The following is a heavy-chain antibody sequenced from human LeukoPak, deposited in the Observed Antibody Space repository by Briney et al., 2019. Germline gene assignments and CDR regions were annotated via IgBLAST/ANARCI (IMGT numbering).Heavy chain of an antibody. Sequence: PGGSLRLSCAASGFTFSSYAMSWVRQAPGKGLEWVSAISGSGGSTYYADSVKGRFTISRDNSKNTLYLQMNSLRAEDTAVYYCAKGRTSSSWYSTEVFDYWGQGTLVTVSS. CDR1: GFTFSSYA. CDR3: AKGRTSSSWYSTEVFDY. D-gene: IGHD6-13*01. CDR2: ISGSGGST. J-gene: IGHJ4*02. V-gene: IGHV3-23*01.